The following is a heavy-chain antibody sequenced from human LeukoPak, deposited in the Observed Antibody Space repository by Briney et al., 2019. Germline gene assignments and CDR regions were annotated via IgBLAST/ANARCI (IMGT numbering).Heavy chain of an antibody. J-gene: IGHJ5*02. CDR3: ARLVAAAGNNWFDP. D-gene: IGHD6-13*01. V-gene: IGHV4-39*07. CDR1: GGSISSSNYY. CDR2: IYSRGST. Sequence: SETLSLTCIVSGGSISSSNYYWGWIRQSPGKGLEWIGSIYSRGSTYYNPSLKGRVIVSSDMSKNQFSLKLNSLTAADTAVYYCARLVAAAGNNWFDPWGQGTLVTVSS.